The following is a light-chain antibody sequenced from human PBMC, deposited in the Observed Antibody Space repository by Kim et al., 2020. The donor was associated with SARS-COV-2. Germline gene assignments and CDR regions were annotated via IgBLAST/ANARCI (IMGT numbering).Light chain of an antibody. CDR3: QAWDSSTVV. CDR2: QDE. Sequence: SVSPGQTATITCSGDRLGTKYASWYQQKSGQSPVLVIYQDEKRPSGIPERFSGSNSGNTATLSISVTQAMDEADYYCQAWDSSTVVFGGGTQLTVL. J-gene: IGLJ2*01. V-gene: IGLV3-1*01. CDR1: RLGTKY.